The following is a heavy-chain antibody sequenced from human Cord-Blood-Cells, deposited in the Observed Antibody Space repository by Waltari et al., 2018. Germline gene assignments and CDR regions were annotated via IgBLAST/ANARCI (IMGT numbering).Heavy chain of an antibody. CDR2: IYYSGST. Sequence: QVQLQESGPGLVKPSETLSLTCTVSGGSISSYYWSWIRQPPGKGLEWIGYIYYSGSTNYNPSLKSRVTISVDTSKNQFSLKLSSVTAVDTAVYYCARATGYSSSWYDYWGQGTLVTVSS. J-gene: IGHJ4*02. CDR3: ARATGYSSSWYDY. D-gene: IGHD6-13*01. V-gene: IGHV4-59*01. CDR1: GGSISSYY.